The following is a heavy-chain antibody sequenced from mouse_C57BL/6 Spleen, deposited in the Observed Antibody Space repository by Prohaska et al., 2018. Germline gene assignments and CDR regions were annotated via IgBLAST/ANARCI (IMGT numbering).Heavy chain of an antibody. D-gene: IGHD2-3*01. CDR1: GYTFTSYW. Sequence: QVQLQQPGAELVRPGTSVKLSCKASGYTFTSYWMHWVKQRPGQGLEWIGVIDPLVSYTNYNQKFKVKATLTVDTSSSTAYMQLSSLTSEDSAVYYCARSTIYDGDYVDAMDYWGQGTSVTVSS. CDR2: IDPLVSYT. J-gene: IGHJ4*01. CDR3: ARSTIYDGDYVDAMDY. V-gene: IGHV1-59*01.